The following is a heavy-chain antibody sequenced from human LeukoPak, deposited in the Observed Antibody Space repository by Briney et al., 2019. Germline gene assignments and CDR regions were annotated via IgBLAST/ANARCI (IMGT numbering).Heavy chain of an antibody. CDR2: INPNSGDT. CDR3: ASISEVWSGYYTVHHDY. CDR1: GYTFTDYY. J-gene: IGHJ4*02. Sequence: ASVKDSCKTSGYTFTDYYMHWVRQAPGQGLEWMGRINPNSGDTNYAQKFLGRVTMTRDTSISTAYMELSSLTSDDTAVYYCASISEVWSGYYTVHHDYWGQGTLVTVSS. V-gene: IGHV1-2*02. D-gene: IGHD3-3*01.